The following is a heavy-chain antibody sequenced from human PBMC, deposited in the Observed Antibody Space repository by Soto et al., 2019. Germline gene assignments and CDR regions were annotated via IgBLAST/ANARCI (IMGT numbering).Heavy chain of an antibody. CDR2: IYYTGSS. Sequence: SETLSLTCTVSGGSMSSNYWTWIRQSPGKGLEWIGDIYYTGSSKYNPSLKSRVTISLDTSKNQFSLRLTSVTSADTAVYYCARGGSYGDFFDYWGQGAQVTVSS. J-gene: IGHJ4*02. CDR1: GGSMSSNY. D-gene: IGHD4-17*01. V-gene: IGHV4-59*01. CDR3: ARGGSYGDFFDY.